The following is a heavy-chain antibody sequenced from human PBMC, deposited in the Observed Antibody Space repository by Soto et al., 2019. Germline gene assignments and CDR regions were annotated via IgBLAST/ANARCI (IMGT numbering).Heavy chain of an antibody. CDR2: ISAYNGNT. J-gene: IGHJ4*02. V-gene: IGHV1-18*01. D-gene: IGHD3-22*01. CDR1: GYTFTSYG. CDR3: ARDRFYYDSSGIGVSDY. Sequence: QVQLVQSGAEVKKPGASVKVSCKASGYTFTSYGISWVRQAPGQGLEWMGWISAYNGNTNYAQKLQGRVTMTTDTSXRXXYMELRSLRSDDTAVYYCARDRFYYDSSGIGVSDYWGQGTLVTVSS.